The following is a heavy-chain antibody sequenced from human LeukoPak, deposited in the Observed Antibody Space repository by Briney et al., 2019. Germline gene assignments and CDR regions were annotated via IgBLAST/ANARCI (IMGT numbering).Heavy chain of an antibody. V-gene: IGHV3-69-1*01. Sequence: GESLRLSCVASVFTFTDHPMNWVRQAPGKGQEWISYIGGDGIAFYADSVKGRFTASKDDARKSMYLQMNSLRVEDTAVYYCAEDRANWAIDDWGQGTQVTVSS. D-gene: IGHD3-16*01. CDR2: IGGDGIA. J-gene: IGHJ4*02. CDR1: VFTFTDHP. CDR3: AEDRANWAIDD.